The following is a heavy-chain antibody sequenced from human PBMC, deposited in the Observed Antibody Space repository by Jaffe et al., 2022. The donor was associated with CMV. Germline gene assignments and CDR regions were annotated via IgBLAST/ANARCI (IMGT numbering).Heavy chain of an antibody. V-gene: IGHV4-61*01. CDR3: VRSGGNGGGL. CDR2: ISYSGST. D-gene: IGHD2-8*01. J-gene: IGHJ4*02. CDR1: GGSVSSGHYY. Sequence: QVQLQESGPGLVKPSETLSLTCTVSGGSVSSGHYYWSWVRQPPGKGLEWIAYISYSGSTNYNPSLESRVTVSVDTSKNQFSLRLSSVIVADTALYYCVRSGGNGGGLWGQGTLVTVSS.